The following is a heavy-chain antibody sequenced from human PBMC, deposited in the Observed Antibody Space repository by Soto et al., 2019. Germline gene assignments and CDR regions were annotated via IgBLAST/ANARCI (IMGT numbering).Heavy chain of an antibody. CDR2: INSDGSTT. J-gene: IGHJ4*02. Sequence: GGSLRLSCAASGFTFSNSWMRWVRQAPGKGLVWVSYINSDGSTTTYADSVKGRFTISRDDAKNTVYLQITSLTAEDTAVYYCARDRSYTTDYWGQGTLVTVSS. CDR1: GFTFSNSW. CDR3: ARDRSYTTDY. V-gene: IGHV3-74*01. D-gene: IGHD1-26*01.